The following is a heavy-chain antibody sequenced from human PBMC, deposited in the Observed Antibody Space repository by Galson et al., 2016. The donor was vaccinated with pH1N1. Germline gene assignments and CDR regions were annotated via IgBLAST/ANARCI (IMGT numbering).Heavy chain of an antibody. J-gene: IGHJ4*02. V-gene: IGHV2-70*01. CDR1: GFSLSTSGMC. Sequence: PALVKPTPTLTLTCTFSGFSLSTSGMCVSWIRQPPGKALEWLALIDWDDDKYYSTSLKTRLTISKDISKNQVVLTMTNMDPVDTATYYCARLDYGDYSGYFEYWGQGTLVTVSS. CDR3: ARLDYGDYSGYFEY. D-gene: IGHD4-17*01. CDR2: IDWDDDK.